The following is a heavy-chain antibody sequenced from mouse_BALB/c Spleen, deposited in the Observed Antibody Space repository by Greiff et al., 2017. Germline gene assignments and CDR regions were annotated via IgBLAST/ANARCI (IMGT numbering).Heavy chain of an antibody. J-gene: IGHJ3*01. V-gene: IGHV2-9*02. Sequence: VQLKESGPGLVAPSQSLSITCTVSGFSLTSYGVHWVRQPPGKGLEWLGVIWAGGSTNYNSALMSRLSISKDNSKSQVFLKMNSLQTDDTAMYYCARDLEGYYGYDAYWGQGTLVTVSA. CDR3: ARDLEGYYGYDAY. CDR2: IWAGGST. CDR1: GFSLTSYG. D-gene: IGHD1-2*01.